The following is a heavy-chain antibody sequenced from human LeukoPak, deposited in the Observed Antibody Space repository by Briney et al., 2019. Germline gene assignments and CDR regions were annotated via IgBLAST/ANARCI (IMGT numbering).Heavy chain of an antibody. Sequence: GRSLRLSCAASGFTFSSYGMHWVRQAPGKGLEWVAVISYDGSNKYYADSVKGRFTISRDNSKNTLYLQMNSLRAEDTAVYYCARDAYSGYDSPGDYWGQGTLVTVSS. CDR3: ARDAYSGYDSPGDY. J-gene: IGHJ4*02. D-gene: IGHD5-12*01. V-gene: IGHV3-30*03. CDR2: ISYDGSNK. CDR1: GFTFSSYG.